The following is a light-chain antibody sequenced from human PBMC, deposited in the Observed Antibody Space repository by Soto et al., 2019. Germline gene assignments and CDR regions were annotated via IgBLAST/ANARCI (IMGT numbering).Light chain of an antibody. CDR2: TTN. J-gene: IGLJ2*01. Sequence: QPVLTQPPSASGTPGQRVTISCSGSSSNIESNTVNWYQQFPGTAPKLLIYTTNQRPSGVPDRFSGSKSGTSASLAISGLQSEDEADYYCAAWDDSLNGVVFGGGTKVTVL. V-gene: IGLV1-44*01. CDR1: SSNIESNT. CDR3: AAWDDSLNGVV.